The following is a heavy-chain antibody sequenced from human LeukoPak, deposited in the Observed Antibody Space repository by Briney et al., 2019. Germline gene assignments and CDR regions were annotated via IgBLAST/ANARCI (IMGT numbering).Heavy chain of an antibody. CDR3: AKSLWKQTAGFDY. CDR2: IRYDGSNK. V-gene: IGHV3-30*02. Sequence: GGSLRLSCAASGFTFSSYGMHWVRQAPGKGLEWVAFIRYDGSNKYYADSVKGRFTISRDNSKNTLYLQMNSLRAEDTAVYYCAKSLWKQTAGFDYWGQGTLVTVPS. CDR1: GFTFSSYG. D-gene: IGHD2-21*01. J-gene: IGHJ4*02.